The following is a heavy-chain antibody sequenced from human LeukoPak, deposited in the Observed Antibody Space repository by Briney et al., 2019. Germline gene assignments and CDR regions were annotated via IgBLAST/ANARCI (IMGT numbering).Heavy chain of an antibody. J-gene: IGHJ4*02. CDR1: GFTISSYA. CDR2: ISYDGSNK. Sequence: GGSLRLSCAASGFTISSYAMNWVRQAPGKGLEWVAVISYDGSNKYYADSVKGRFTISRDNSKNTLYLQMNSLRVEDTAMFYCARDQYDTWSRRGNFDSWGQGTLVIVSS. V-gene: IGHV3-30-3*01. D-gene: IGHD3-3*01. CDR3: ARDQYDTWSRRGNFDS.